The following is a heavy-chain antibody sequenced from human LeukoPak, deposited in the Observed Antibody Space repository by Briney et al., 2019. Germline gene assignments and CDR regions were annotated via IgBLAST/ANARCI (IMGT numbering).Heavy chain of an antibody. CDR3: ARDSHYHDSSGYPDY. J-gene: IGHJ4*02. V-gene: IGHV1-69*04. D-gene: IGHD3-22*01. CDR2: IIPIFGIA. Sequence: ASVKVSCKASGGTFSSYAISWVRQAPGQGLEWMGRIIPIFGIANYAQKFQGRVTITADKSTSTAYMELSSLRSEDTAVYYCARDSHYHDSSGYPDYWGQGTLVTVSS. CDR1: GGTFSSYA.